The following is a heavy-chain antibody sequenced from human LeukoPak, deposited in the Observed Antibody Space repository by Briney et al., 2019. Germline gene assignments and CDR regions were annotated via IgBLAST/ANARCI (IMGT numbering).Heavy chain of an antibody. V-gene: IGHV4-34*01. Sequence: PSETLSLTCAVYGGSFSGYYWSWIRQPPGKGLEWIGEINHSGSTNYNPSLKSRVTISVDTSKNQFSLKLSSVTAADTAVYYCARGLNCTNGVCYNLFDYWGQGTLVTVSS. J-gene: IGHJ4*02. CDR3: ARGLNCTNGVCYNLFDY. D-gene: IGHD2-8*01. CDR2: INHSGST. CDR1: GGSFSGYY.